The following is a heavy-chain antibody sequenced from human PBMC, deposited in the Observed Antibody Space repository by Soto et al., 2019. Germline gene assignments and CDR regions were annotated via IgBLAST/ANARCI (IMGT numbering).Heavy chain of an antibody. CDR3: ARGRAAAGKGGWFDP. V-gene: IGHV3-7*03. CDR1: GFTFSSYW. CDR2: IKQDGSEK. D-gene: IGHD6-13*01. Sequence: HPGGSLRLSCAASGFTFSSYWMSWVRQAPGKGLEWVANIKQDGSEKYYVDSVEGRFTISRDNAKNSLYLQMNSLRAEDTAVYYCARGRAAAGKGGWFDPWGQGTLVTVSS. J-gene: IGHJ5*02.